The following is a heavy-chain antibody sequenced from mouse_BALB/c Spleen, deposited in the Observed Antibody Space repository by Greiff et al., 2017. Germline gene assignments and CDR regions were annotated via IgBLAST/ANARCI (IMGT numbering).Heavy chain of an antibody. J-gene: IGHJ2*01. CDR3: ARSLDGSSYGYFDY. D-gene: IGHD1-1*01. CDR2: ISTYYGNT. CDR1: GYTFTDYA. V-gene: IGHV1-67*01. Sequence: QVHVKQSGPELVRPGVSVKISCKGSGYTFTDYAMHWVKQSHAKSLEWIGVISTYYGNTNYNQKFKGKATMTVDKSSSTAYMELARLTSEDSAIYYCARSLDGSSYGYFDYWGQGTTLTVSS.